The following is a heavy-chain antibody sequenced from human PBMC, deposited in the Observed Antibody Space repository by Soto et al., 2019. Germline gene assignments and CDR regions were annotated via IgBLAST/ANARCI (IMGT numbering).Heavy chain of an antibody. V-gene: IGHV1-46*01. CDR2: INPSGGST. J-gene: IGHJ6*02. CDR1: GYTFTSYY. Sequence: QVQLVQSGAEVKKPGASVKVSCKASGYTFTSYYMHWVRQAPGQGLEWMGIINPSGGSTSYAQKFQGRVTMTMDTYTSTVYMELSSRRSEDTAVYYCARENNFSPYDSIGYYYTTPSYGMDVWGQGTTVTVSS. CDR3: ARENNFSPYDSIGYYYTTPSYGMDV. D-gene: IGHD3-22*01.